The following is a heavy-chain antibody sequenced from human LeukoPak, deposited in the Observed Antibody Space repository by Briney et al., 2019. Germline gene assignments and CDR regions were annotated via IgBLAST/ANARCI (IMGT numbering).Heavy chain of an antibody. V-gene: IGHV4-4*07. J-gene: IGHJ4*02. CDR2: IYTSGST. Sequence: PSETLSLTCTVSGGSISSYYWNWIRQPAGKGLEWIGRIYTSGSTNYSPSLKSRVTMSVDTSKNQFSLKMSSVTAADTAVYYCARHPILHPPDYWGQGTLVTVSS. CDR1: GGSISSYY. CDR3: ARHPILHPPDY. D-gene: IGHD2/OR15-2a*01.